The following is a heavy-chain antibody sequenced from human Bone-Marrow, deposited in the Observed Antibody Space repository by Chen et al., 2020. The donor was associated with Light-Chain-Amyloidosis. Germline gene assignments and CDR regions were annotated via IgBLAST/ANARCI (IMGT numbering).Heavy chain of an antibody. CDR2: IGSNPNII. J-gene: IGHJ4*02. Sequence: VRLVESGGGLVQPGGPLSHSLPSPGFPFSSYSMNWVRQAPGKGLEWISYIGSNPNIIFYADSVKGRFTIYRDNAKNSLYLQMHSLRAEDTAVYYCARDSGEAAADDSWGQGTLVTVSS. D-gene: IGHD6-25*01. CDR3: ARDSGEAAADDS. CDR1: GFPFSSYS. V-gene: IGHV3-48*01.